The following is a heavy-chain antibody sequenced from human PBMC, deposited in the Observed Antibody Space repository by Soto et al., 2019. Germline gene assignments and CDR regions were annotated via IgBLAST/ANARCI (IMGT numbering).Heavy chain of an antibody. V-gene: IGHV3-23*01. J-gene: IGHJ4*02. CDR3: AKLPAAQSYFDF. D-gene: IGHD2-2*01. Sequence: EVQLLDSGGGLVQPGGSLRLSCAASGFTFITYAMSWVRQAPGKGLEWVSIISGSGGSTYYPDSVKGRFTISRDNSKNTLYPQMNSLRADDTAVYYCAKLPAAQSYFDFWGQGTLVTVSS. CDR1: GFTFITYA. CDR2: ISGSGGST.